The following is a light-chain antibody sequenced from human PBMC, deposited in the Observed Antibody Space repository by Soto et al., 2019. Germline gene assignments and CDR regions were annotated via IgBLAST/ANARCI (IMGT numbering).Light chain of an antibody. CDR2: GNS. CDR1: SSNIGAGYD. CDR3: QSYDSSLSGYV. Sequence: VLTQPPSVSGAPGQRVTISCTGSSSNIGAGYDVHWYQQLPGTAPKLLIYGNSNRPSGVPDRFSGSKSGTSASLAITGLQAEDEADYYCQSYDSSLSGYVFXTGTKVTVL. J-gene: IGLJ1*01. V-gene: IGLV1-40*01.